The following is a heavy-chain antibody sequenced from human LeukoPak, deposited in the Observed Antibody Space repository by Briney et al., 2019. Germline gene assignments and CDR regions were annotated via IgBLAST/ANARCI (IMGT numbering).Heavy chain of an antibody. J-gene: IGHJ6*03. CDR2: IYYNGST. CDR1: GGSISVNSNY. D-gene: IGHD5-18*01. Sequence: SETLSLTCIVSGGSISVNSNYWSWIRQPPGKGLEWIGNIYYNGSTNYNPSLKSRVTISVDTSKNQFSLKLSSVTAADTAVYYCARTTEGGYTYDYFYYYYMDVWGKGTTVTISS. V-gene: IGHV4-39*07. CDR3: ARTTEGGYTYDYFYYYYMDV.